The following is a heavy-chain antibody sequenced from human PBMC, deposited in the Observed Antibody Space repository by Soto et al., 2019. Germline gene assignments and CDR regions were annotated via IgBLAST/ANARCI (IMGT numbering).Heavy chain of an antibody. CDR2: ISSSGSTI. D-gene: IGHD5-12*01. Sequence: GGSLRLSCAASGFTFSSYEMNWVRQAPGKGLEWVSYISSSGSTIYYADSVKGRFTISRDNAKNSLYLQMNSLRAEDTAVYYCARDCLATIWDYYGMDVWGQGTTVTVS. V-gene: IGHV3-48*03. J-gene: IGHJ6*02. CDR1: GFTFSSYE. CDR3: ARDCLATIWDYYGMDV.